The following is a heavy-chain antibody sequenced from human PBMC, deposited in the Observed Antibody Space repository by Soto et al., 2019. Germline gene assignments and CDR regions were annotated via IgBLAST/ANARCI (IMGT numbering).Heavy chain of an antibody. J-gene: IGHJ5*02. V-gene: IGHV3-23*01. CDR2: IGGDGAST. Sequence: EVQLLESGGGLVQPGGSLRLSCAASGFAFSSYAMSWVRQSSGKGLEWVAAIGGDGASTYYADSVRGRFIISRDNSKNTLFLRLTSVRVWDTDVYYCTTDQDGEWWFSQGWFDPWGQGSLVTVSS. CDR3: TTDQDGEWWFSQGWFDP. D-gene: IGHD2-15*01. CDR1: GFAFSSYA.